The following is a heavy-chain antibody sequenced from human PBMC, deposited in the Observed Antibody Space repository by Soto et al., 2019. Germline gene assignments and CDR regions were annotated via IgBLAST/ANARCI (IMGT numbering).Heavy chain of an antibody. CDR2: IYYSGST. CDR3: ARRYGGNLDY. D-gene: IGHD1-26*01. J-gene: IGHJ4*02. CDR1: GGSINSYY. Sequence: QVQLQESGPGLVKPSETLSLTCTVSGGSINSYYWSWIRQPPGKGLEWIGYIYYSGSTNYNPSLKGRVTISVDTSKNQFSLKLSSVTAADTAVYYCARRYGGNLDYWGQGTLVTVSS. V-gene: IGHV4-59*08.